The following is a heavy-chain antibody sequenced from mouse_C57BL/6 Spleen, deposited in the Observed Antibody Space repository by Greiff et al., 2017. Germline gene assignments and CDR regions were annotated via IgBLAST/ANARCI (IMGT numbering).Heavy chain of an antibody. J-gene: IGHJ4*01. D-gene: IGHD2-2*01. CDR3: AREVTTGYYYAMDY. CDR1: GFTFSDYG. V-gene: IGHV5-17*01. CDR2: ISSGSSTI. Sequence: VHLVESGGGLVKPGGSLKLSCAASGFTFSDYGMHWVRQAPEKGLEWVAYISSGSSTIYYADTVKGRFTISRDNAKNTLFLQMTSLRSEDTAMYYCAREVTTGYYYAMDYWGQGTSVTVSS.